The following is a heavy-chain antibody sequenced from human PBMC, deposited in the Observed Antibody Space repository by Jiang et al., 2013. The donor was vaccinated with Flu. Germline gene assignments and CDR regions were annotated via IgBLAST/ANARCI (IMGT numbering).Heavy chain of an antibody. D-gene: IGHD5-12*01. J-gene: IGHJ4*02. CDR2: IYTSGST. Sequence: LLKPSETLSLTCAVYGGSFSNYYWSWIRQPAGKGLEWIGRIYTSGSTNYNPSLKSRVTMSVDTSKNQFSLKLSSVTAADTAVYYCARAKKSPGDRGAFDYWGQGTLVTVSS. CDR1: GGSFSNYY. CDR3: ARAKKSPGDRGAFDY. V-gene: IGHV4-59*10.